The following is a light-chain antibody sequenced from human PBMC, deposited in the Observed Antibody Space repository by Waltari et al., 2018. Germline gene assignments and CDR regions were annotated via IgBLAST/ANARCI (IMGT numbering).Light chain of an antibody. V-gene: IGLV1-44*01. J-gene: IGLJ3*02. CDR3: AAWDATLDGGV. Sequence: QSVLTQPPSASGTPGQRVTISCSGSSSNIGVHPVNWFTQLPGTAPKVLIYSNNQRPSGVPDRFSGSKSGTSASLAISGLQSEDEADYYCAAWDATLDGGVFGGGTKLTVL. CDR1: SSNIGVHP. CDR2: SNN.